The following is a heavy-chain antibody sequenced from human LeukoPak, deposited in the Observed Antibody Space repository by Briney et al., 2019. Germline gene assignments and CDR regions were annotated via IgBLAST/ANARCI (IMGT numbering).Heavy chain of an antibody. Sequence: ASVKVSCKASGYTFTSYGISWVRQAPGQGLEWMGWISAYNGNTNYAQKLQGRVTMTTDTSTSTAYMELRSLRSDDTAVYYCARESLNSSSWYSRDYWGQGTLVTVSS. V-gene: IGHV1-18*01. CDR1: GYTFTSYG. J-gene: IGHJ4*02. CDR3: ARESLNSSSWYSRDY. CDR2: ISAYNGNT. D-gene: IGHD6-13*01.